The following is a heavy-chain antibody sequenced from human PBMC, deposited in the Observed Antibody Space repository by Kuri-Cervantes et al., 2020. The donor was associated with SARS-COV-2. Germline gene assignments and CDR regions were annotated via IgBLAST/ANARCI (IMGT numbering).Heavy chain of an antibody. J-gene: IGHJ4*02. Sequence: ASVKVSCKASGYTFTSYYMHWVQQAPGQGLEWMGIINPSGGSTSYAQKFQGRVTMTSDTSTSTVYMELSSLRSEDTAVYYCARDRGGYVVGATMHFDYWGQGTLVTVSS. D-gene: IGHD1-26*01. CDR1: GYTFTSYY. CDR2: INPSGGST. V-gene: IGHV1-46*01. CDR3: ARDRGGYVVGATMHFDY.